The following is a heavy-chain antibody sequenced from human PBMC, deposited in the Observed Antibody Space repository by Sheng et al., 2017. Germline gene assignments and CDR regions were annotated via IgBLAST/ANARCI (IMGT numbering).Heavy chain of an antibody. J-gene: IGHJ6*02. CDR3: ARGDDLWSLMDV. CDR1: GDSISSGNYY. CDR2: ISYSGNT. V-gene: IGHV4-39*07. D-gene: IGHD3-3*01. Sequence: QLQLQESGPGLVKPSKTLSLTCTVSGDSISSGNYYWAWIRQPPGKELEWIGSISYSGNTNYRASLKSRVTISVDTSKNQFSLKLTSVKAADTAVYYCARGDDLWSLMDVWGQGP.